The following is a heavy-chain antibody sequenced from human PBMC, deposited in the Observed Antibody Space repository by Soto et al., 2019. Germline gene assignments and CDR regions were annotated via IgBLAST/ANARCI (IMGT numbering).Heavy chain of an antibody. CDR2: IYYSGST. J-gene: IGHJ5*02. D-gene: IGHD3-22*01. V-gene: IGHV4-59*01. CDR1: GGSISSYY. CDR3: ANGLFGRSAWSAP. Sequence: PSETLSLTCTVSGGSISSYYWSWIRQPPGKGLEWIGYIYYSGSTNYNPSLKSRVTISVDTSKNQFSLKLSSVTAADTAVYYCANGLFGRSAWSAPWGKGTLVTVSS.